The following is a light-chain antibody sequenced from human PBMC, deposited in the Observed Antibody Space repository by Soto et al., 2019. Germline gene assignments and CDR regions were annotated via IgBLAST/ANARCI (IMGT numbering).Light chain of an antibody. CDR3: AALDDSLVV. Sequence: QPVLTQPPSASGTPGQTVTISCSGSSSNIGSAYIYWYQHLPGTAPKLLIYRNNQRPSGVPDRFSASKSGTSASLAISGLRSEDDADYYCAALDDSLVVFGGGTKLTVL. CDR2: RNN. V-gene: IGLV1-47*01. CDR1: SSNIGSAY. J-gene: IGLJ2*01.